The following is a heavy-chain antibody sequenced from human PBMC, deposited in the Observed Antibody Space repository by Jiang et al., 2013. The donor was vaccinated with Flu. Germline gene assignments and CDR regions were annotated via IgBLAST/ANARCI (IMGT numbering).Heavy chain of an antibody. CDR1: GGSISSSSYV. D-gene: IGHD6-13*01. Sequence: VKPSETLSLTCIVSGGSISSSSYVLGLDPPAPREGTGMDWEHLLYGGTYYNPSLKSRVTISVDTSKNQFSLKLSSVTAADTAVYYCAMEQQLGGGGVAFDISGQGTMVTVSS. CDR2: LLYGGT. J-gene: IGHJ3*02. V-gene: IGHV4-39*01. CDR3: AMEQQLGGGGVAFDI.